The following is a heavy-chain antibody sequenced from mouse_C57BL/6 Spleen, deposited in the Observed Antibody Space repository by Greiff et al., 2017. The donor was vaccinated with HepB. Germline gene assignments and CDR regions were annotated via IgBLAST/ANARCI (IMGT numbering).Heavy chain of an antibody. D-gene: IGHD2-4*01. CDR2: ISYSGST. J-gene: IGHJ4*01. V-gene: IGHV3-1*01. CDR1: GYSITSGYD. CDR3: ARGRLGYAMDY. Sequence: EVKLQESGPGMVKPSQSLSLTCTVTGYSITSGYDWHWIRHFPGNKLEWMGYISYSGSTNYNPSLKSRISITHDTSKNHFFLKLNSVTTEDTATYYCARGRLGYAMDYWGQGTSVTVSS.